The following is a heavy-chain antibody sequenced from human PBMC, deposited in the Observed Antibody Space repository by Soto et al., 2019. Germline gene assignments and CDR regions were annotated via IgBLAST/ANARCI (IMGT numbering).Heavy chain of an antibody. CDR1: GDSVSSSSVT. CDR3: AKRSSSSTFDY. Sequence: SQTLSLTCAISGDSVSSSSVTWNWIRQSPSRGLEWLGRAYYRSKWYNDYAESVKSRITINPDTSKNQFSLHLNSVTPEDTAVYYCAKRSSSSTFDYWGQGTLVTVSS. D-gene: IGHD6-6*01. V-gene: IGHV6-1*01. J-gene: IGHJ4*02. CDR2: AYYRSKWYN.